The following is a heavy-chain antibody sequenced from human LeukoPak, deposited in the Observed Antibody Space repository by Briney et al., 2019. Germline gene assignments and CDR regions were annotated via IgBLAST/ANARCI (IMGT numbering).Heavy chain of an antibody. CDR1: GFTFSDYY. Sequence: PGGSLRLSCAASGFTFSDYYMSWIRQAPGKGLEWVTFISHDGSNKFYADSVKGRFTISRDNSKNTLYLQMNSLRPEDTAIYYCAKGHYGSGSYDYWGQGNLVTVSS. D-gene: IGHD3-10*01. CDR2: ISHDGSNK. V-gene: IGHV3-30*18. J-gene: IGHJ4*02. CDR3: AKGHYGSGSYDY.